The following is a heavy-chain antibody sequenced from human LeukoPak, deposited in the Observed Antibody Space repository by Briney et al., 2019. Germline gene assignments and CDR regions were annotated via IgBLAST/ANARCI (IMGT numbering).Heavy chain of an antibody. V-gene: IGHV3-48*03. CDR3: ARTLWFLDY. Sequence: PGGSLRLSCAASGFTFSSYEMNWVRQAPGKGLEWVSYISSSGSTIYYADSVKGRFTISRDNAKNSLFLQMNSLRAEDTAVYYCARTLWFLDYWGQGTLVTVSS. CDR1: GFTFSSYE. J-gene: IGHJ4*02. D-gene: IGHD3-10*01. CDR2: ISSSGSTI.